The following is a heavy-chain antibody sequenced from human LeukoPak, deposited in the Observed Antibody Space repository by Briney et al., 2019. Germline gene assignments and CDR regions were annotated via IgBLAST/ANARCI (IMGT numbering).Heavy chain of an antibody. CDR1: GFTFSSYA. D-gene: IGHD1-26*01. V-gene: IGHV3-23*01. Sequence: PGGSLRLSCAASGFTFSSYAMSWVRQAPGKGLEWVSAISGSGDSTYYADSVKGRFTISRDNSKNTLYLQMNSLRAEDTAVYYCAKPRDSIMGTTTPTRLATLDIWGQGTMVTVSS. CDR2: ISGSGDST. CDR3: AKPRDSIMGTTTPTRLATLDI. J-gene: IGHJ3*02.